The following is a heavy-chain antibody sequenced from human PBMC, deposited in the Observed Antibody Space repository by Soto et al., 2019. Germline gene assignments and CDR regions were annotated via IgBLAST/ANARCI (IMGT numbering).Heavy chain of an antibody. CDR3: AKDQHYSDSSDYYHVFDF. V-gene: IGHV3-23*01. CDR1: GCTFRSYA. CDR2: ISGSGGNT. Sequence: PGWSLRLSCASYGCTFRSYAMTWARHAPVKGLEWVSSISGSGGNTYYADSVKGRFTIARDNSKNMLWLQMNSLRAEDAAVYYCAKDQHYSDSSDYYHVFDFWGQGTLVTVSS. D-gene: IGHD3-22*01. J-gene: IGHJ4*02.